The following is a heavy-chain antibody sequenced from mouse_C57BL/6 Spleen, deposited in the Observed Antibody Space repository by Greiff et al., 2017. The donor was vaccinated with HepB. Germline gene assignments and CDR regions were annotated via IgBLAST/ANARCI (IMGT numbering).Heavy chain of an antibody. CDR3: AREGYDGYPYAMDS. Sequence: VQLQQSGPELVKPGASVKISCKASGYAFSSSWMNWVKQRPGKGLEWIGRIYPGDGDTNYNGKFKGKATLTADKSSSTAYMQLSSLTSEDSAVYFCAREGYDGYPYAMDSRGQGASVTVSS. CDR1: GYAFSSSW. CDR2: IYPGDGDT. J-gene: IGHJ4*01. V-gene: IGHV1-82*01. D-gene: IGHD2-3*01.